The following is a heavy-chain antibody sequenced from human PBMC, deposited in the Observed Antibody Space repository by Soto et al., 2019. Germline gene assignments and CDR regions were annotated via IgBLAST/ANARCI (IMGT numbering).Heavy chain of an antibody. CDR3: ARAQWLADDAFDI. D-gene: IGHD6-19*01. CDR2: VKGDGSDT. Sequence: GGSLRLSCAASGFTLSSYWMHWVRQAPGKGLVWVSRVKGDGSDTTYADSVKGRFTISRDNTKNTLYLQMNSLRPEDTAVYYCARAQWLADDAFDIWGHGTMVTVSS. V-gene: IGHV3-74*01. J-gene: IGHJ3*02. CDR1: GFTLSSYW.